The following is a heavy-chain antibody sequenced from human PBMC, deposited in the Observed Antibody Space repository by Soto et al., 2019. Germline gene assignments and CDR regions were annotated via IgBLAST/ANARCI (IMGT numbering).Heavy chain of an antibody. CDR3: ASPLWFGELLSQFFDL. CDR1: GFTFSSYA. CDR2: ISGSGGST. V-gene: IGHV3-23*01. Sequence: GGSLRLSCAASGFTFSSYAMSWVRQAPGKGLEWVSAISGSGGSTYYADSVKGRFSISRDNSKNTLYLQMNSLRAEDTAVYYCASPLWFGELLSQFFDLWGRGPLVPVSS. D-gene: IGHD3-10*01. J-gene: IGHJ2*01.